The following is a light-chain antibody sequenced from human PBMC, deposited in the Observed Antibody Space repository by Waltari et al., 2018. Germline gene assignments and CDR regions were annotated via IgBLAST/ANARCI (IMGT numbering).Light chain of an antibody. V-gene: IGLV2-14*01. CDR2: EVN. CDR3: SSYTRHETGI. J-gene: IGLJ2*01. Sequence: QSALTQPASVSGSPGQSITISCPGTSSDFGGYNFVSWYQQHPGKVPKLIIYEVNNRPSGVSNRFSGSKSGNTASLTISGLQAEDEADYYCSSYTRHETGIFGGGTKLTVL. CDR1: SSDFGGYNF.